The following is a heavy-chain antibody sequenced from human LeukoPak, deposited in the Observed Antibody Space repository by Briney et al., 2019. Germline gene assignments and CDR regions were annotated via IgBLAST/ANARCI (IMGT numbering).Heavy chain of an antibody. CDR2: ISAYNGNT. J-gene: IGHJ5*02. V-gene: IGHV1-18*01. Sequence: GASVKVSCKASGYTFTSYGISWVRQAPGQGLEWMGWISAYNGNTNYAQKLQGRVTVTTDTSTSTAYMELRSLRSDDTAVYYCAREVADYGDYGWFDPWGQGTLVTVSS. CDR1: GYTFTSYG. CDR3: AREVADYGDYGWFDP. D-gene: IGHD4-17*01.